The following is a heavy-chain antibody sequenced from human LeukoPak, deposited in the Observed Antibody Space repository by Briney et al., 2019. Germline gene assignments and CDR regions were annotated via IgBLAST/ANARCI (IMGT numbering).Heavy chain of an antibody. V-gene: IGHV1-2*02. J-gene: IGHJ4*02. CDR1: GYTFTGYY. Sequence: ASVKVSCTASGYTFTGYYMHWGRQGPGQGLERMGGMKPNTVGTNYAHKFQGRVTMTRDTPISTRYMELSRLRSDDTAVYYCARVRYSSGWTTFDYWGQGTLVTVSS. CDR2: MKPNTVGT. CDR3: ARVRYSSGWTTFDY. D-gene: IGHD6-19*01.